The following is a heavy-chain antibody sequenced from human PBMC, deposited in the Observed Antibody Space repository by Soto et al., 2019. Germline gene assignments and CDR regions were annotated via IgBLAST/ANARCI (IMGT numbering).Heavy chain of an antibody. D-gene: IGHD1-26*01. CDR2: IIPIFGTA. CDR1: GGTFSSYA. J-gene: IGHJ6*02. V-gene: IGHV1-69*13. Sequence: SVKVSCKASGGTFSSYAISWVRQAPGQGLEWMGGIIPIFGTANYAQKFQGRVTITADESTSTAYMELSSLRSEDTAVYYCARDILPYPPSYGMDVWGQGTTVTVSS. CDR3: ARDILPYPPSYGMDV.